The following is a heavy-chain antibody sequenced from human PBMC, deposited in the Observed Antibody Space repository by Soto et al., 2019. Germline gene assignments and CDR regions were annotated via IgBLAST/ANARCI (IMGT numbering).Heavy chain of an antibody. J-gene: IGHJ4*02. Sequence: ASVKVSCKASGYTFTNYAIHWVRQGPGQRLEWMGWINAGNGKTKYSQKFQGRVTITRDTSASTAYMELSSMRSEDTAVYYCARDGAVAGNTNFDYWGQGTLVTVSS. CDR1: GYTFTNYA. V-gene: IGHV1-3*01. CDR2: INAGNGKT. CDR3: ARDGAVAGNTNFDY. D-gene: IGHD6-19*01.